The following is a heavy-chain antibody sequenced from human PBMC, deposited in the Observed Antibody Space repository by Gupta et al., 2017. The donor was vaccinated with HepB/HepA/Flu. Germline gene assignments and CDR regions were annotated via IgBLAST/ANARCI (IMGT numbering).Heavy chain of an antibody. Sequence: EVQLLESGGGLVHPGGSLRLSCVVSGLTFSSYAMTWVRQAPGKGLEWVSSIIGSGTSTYYADSVKGRVTISRDNSKNTLYLEMNSLRAEDTAIYYCEKLLYCNNPSCDWGQGTLVTVSA. CDR3: EKLLYCNNPSCD. CDR2: IIGSGTST. J-gene: IGHJ4*02. D-gene: IGHD2-2*01. CDR1: GLTFSSYA. V-gene: IGHV3-23*01.